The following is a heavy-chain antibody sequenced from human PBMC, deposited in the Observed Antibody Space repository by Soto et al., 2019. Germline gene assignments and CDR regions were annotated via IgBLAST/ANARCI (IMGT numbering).Heavy chain of an antibody. Sequence: EGSLRLSCAASGFTFSSYSMNWVRQAPGKGLEWVSSISSSSSYTYYADSAKGRFTISRDNSNNIIYLQMNSLGLDDTAVYYCASWLEREHSYDIWGLGTMVTVSS. D-gene: IGHD1-1*01. V-gene: IGHV3-21*04. CDR3: ASWLEREHSYDI. CDR2: ISSSSSYT. CDR1: GFTFSSYS. J-gene: IGHJ3*02.